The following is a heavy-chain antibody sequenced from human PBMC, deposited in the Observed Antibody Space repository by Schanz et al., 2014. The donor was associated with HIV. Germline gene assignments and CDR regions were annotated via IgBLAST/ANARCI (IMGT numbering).Heavy chain of an antibody. V-gene: IGHV3-30*02. J-gene: IGHJ6*02. CDR3: AKDRITGTTGVPYYYYGMDV. CDR2: IWFDGSNK. CDR1: GFSFSSYA. Sequence: QVQLVESGGGVVQPGGSLRLSCAASGFSFSSYAMSWVRQAPGKGLEWVAVIWFDGSNKYYADSVKGRFTISRDNSKNTLYLQMNSLRAEDTAVYYCAKDRITGTTGVPYYYYGMDVWGQGTTVTVSS. D-gene: IGHD1-7*01.